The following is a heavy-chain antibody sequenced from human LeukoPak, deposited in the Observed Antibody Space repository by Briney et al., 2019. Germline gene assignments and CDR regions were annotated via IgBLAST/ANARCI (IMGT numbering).Heavy chain of an antibody. J-gene: IGHJ4*02. V-gene: IGHV3-30*18. CDR3: AKGRYSYGPYYFDY. CDR2: ISYDGGNK. Sequence: PGGSLRLSCAASGFTFSSYGMHWVRQAPGKGLEWVAVISYDGGNKYYADSVKGRFTISRDNSKNTLYLQMNSLRAEDTAVYYCAKGRYSYGPYYFDYWGQGTLVTVSS. D-gene: IGHD5-18*01. CDR1: GFTFSSYG.